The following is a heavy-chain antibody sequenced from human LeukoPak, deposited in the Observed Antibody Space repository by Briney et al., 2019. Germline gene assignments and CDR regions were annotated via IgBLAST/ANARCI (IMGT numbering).Heavy chain of an antibody. Sequence: PGGSLRLSCAASGFTFSSYAMSWVRQAPGKGLEWVSAISGSGGSTYYADSVKGRFTISRDNSKNTLYLQMNSLRAEDTAGYFCAKENGSGWYPYAFDIWGQGTMVTVSS. CDR1: GFTFSSYA. J-gene: IGHJ3*02. D-gene: IGHD6-19*01. CDR2: ISGSGGST. CDR3: AKENGSGWYPYAFDI. V-gene: IGHV3-23*01.